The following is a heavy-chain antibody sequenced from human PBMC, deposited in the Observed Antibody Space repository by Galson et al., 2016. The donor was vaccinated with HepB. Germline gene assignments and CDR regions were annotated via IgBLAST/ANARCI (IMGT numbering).Heavy chain of an antibody. CDR3: AKGLRFGELFPRAYFDY. V-gene: IGHV3-9*01. J-gene: IGHJ4*02. D-gene: IGHD3-10*01. CDR1: GFTFDDYA. CDR2: ITWNSGSI. Sequence: LRLSCAASGFTFDDYAMHWVRQVPGKGLEWVSGITWNSGSIGYADSVQGRFTISRDNAKNTLYLQMNSLGTEDTALYFCAKGLRFGELFPRAYFDYWGQGTLVTVSS.